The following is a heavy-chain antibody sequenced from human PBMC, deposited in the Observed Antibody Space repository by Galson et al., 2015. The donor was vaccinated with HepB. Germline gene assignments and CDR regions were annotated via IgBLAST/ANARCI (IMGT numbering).Heavy chain of an antibody. J-gene: IGHJ6*02. V-gene: IGHV3-7*01. D-gene: IGHD6-19*01. Sequence: SLRLSCAASGFTFSSYWMSWVRQAPGKGLEWVANINQDGSDKYYLDSVKGRLTISRDNAKNLLYLEVNSLRVEDTAVFYCARWGSSGIYAHYYNGLDVWGQGTTVTVSS. CDR2: INQDGSDK. CDR1: GFTFSSYW. CDR3: ARWGSSGIYAHYYNGLDV.